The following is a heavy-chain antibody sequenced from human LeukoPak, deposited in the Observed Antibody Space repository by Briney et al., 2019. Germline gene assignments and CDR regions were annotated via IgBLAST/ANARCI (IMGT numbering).Heavy chain of an antibody. V-gene: IGHV1-2*02. CDR2: INPNSGGT. Sequence: ASVKVSCKVSGYTLTELSMHWVRQAPGQGLEWMGWINPNSGGTNYAQKFQGRVTMTRDTSISTAYMGLSRLRSDDTAVYYCARELKQWLVVDYWGQGTLVTVSS. D-gene: IGHD6-19*01. CDR3: ARELKQWLVVDY. J-gene: IGHJ4*02. CDR1: GYTLTELS.